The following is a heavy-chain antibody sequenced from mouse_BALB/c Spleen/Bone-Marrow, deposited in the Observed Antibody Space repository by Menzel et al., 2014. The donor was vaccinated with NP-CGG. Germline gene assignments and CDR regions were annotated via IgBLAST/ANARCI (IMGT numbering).Heavy chain of an antibody. CDR1: GYTFTSYY. CDR3: SRGRRCALDY. CDR2: INPSNGGT. Sequence: VHLVESGAELVKPGASVKLSCKASGYTFTSYYMYWVKQRPGQGLEWFGKINPSNGGTNFNEKFKNKATLTVDKSSSTACMQLSNLTSEDSAVYYCSRGRRCALDYWGQGTSVTVSS. V-gene: IGHV1-53*01. D-gene: IGHD1-1*01. J-gene: IGHJ4*01.